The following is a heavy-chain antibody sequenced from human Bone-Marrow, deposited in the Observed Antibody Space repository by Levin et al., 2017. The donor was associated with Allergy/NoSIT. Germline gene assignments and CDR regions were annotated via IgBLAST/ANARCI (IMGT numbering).Heavy chain of an antibody. Sequence: GGSLRLSCVGSGFTFSDHYMDWVRQVPGKGLEWVARMRNKAESDTTEYAASVKGRFSISRDVSQNFLYLQMNSLKTEDTAVYYCTRVSGAVGGPFKYWGQGTLVTVSS. CDR1: GFTFSDHY. CDR2: MRNKAESDTT. D-gene: IGHD3-3*01. V-gene: IGHV3-72*01. CDR3: TRVSGAVGGPFKY. J-gene: IGHJ4*02.